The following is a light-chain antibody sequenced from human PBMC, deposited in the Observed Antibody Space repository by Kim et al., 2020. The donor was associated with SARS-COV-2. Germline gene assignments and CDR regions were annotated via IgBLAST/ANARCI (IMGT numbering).Light chain of an antibody. Sequence: QRVTVSCTGSSSNIGAGYDVHWYQQLPGTAPKLLIYGNSNRPSGVPDRFSGSKSGTSASLAITGLQAEDEADYYCQSYDSSLSGWVFGGGTKVTVL. V-gene: IGLV1-40*01. CDR2: GNS. CDR1: SSNIGAGYD. CDR3: QSYDSSLSGWV. J-gene: IGLJ3*02.